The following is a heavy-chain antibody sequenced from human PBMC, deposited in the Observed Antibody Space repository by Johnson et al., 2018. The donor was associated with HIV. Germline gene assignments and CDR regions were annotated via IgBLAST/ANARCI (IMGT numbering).Heavy chain of an antibody. D-gene: IGHD2-15*01. V-gene: IGHV3-30*04. CDR1: GFTFSSYV. Sequence: QVQLVESGGGLIQPGGSLRLSCAASGFTFSSYVMHWVRQAPGTGLEWVAVMSYDGRNTYYADSVKGRFTISRDTSKNTLYLQMNSLRAEDTAVYYCARAAGLLGRAFDIWGQGTMVTVSS. J-gene: IGHJ3*02. CDR3: ARAAGLLGRAFDI. CDR2: MSYDGRNT.